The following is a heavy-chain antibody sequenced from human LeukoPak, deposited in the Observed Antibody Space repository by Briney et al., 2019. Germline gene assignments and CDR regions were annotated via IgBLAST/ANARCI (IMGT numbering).Heavy chain of an antibody. V-gene: IGHV1-69*13. J-gene: IGHJ4*02. CDR3: VFAVVTARSQLDY. Sequence: ASVKVSCKASGGTFSSYAISWVRQAPGQGLEWMGGIIPIFGTANYAQKFQGRVTITAGESTSTAYMELSSLRSEDTAVYYCVFAVVTARSQLDYWGQGTLVTVSS. CDR2: IIPIFGTA. D-gene: IGHD2-21*02. CDR1: GGTFSSYA.